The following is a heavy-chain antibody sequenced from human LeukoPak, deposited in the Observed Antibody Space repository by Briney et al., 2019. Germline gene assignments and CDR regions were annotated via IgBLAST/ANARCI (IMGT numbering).Heavy chain of an antibody. V-gene: IGHV3-48*03. Sequence: GGSLRLSCAASGFTFNFYEMNWVRQAPGKGLEWVSYISSSGNTIYYADSVKGRFTISRDNAKNSLYLQMNSLRAEDTAVYYCARFLRRGTFDYWGQGTLVTVSS. D-gene: IGHD3-3*01. CDR1: GFTFNFYE. CDR2: ISSSGNTI. J-gene: IGHJ4*02. CDR3: ARFLRRGTFDY.